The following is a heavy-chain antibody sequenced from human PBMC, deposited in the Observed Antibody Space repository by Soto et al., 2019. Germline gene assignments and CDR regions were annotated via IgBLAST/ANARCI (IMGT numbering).Heavy chain of an antibody. CDR1: GFNFKSYV. CDR2: ISYDGSNK. Sequence: QVQLVESGGGVVQPGRSLRLSCAASGFNFKSYVMHWGRQAPGKGLEWVAVISYDGSNKYYADSVKGRFTISRDNSKNTLHLQMNSLRAEDTAVYYCAKGKQLWLWGMDVW. V-gene: IGHV3-30*18. CDR3: AKGKQLWLWGMDV. D-gene: IGHD5-18*01. J-gene: IGHJ6*01.